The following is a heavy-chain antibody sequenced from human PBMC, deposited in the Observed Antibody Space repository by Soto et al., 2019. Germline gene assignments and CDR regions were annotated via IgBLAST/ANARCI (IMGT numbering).Heavy chain of an antibody. Sequence: PGGSLGLSCAASGFTFNNAWMHWVRQAPGKGLGWVGRIKSKTDGGTTDYAAPVKGRFTISRDDSKNTLYLQMNSLKTEDTAVYYCTTAHIAGPGFAFDIWGQGTMVTVSS. D-gene: IGHD6-13*01. V-gene: IGHV3-15*07. CDR2: IKSKTDGGTT. CDR3: TTAHIAGPGFAFDI. CDR1: GFTFNNAW. J-gene: IGHJ3*02.